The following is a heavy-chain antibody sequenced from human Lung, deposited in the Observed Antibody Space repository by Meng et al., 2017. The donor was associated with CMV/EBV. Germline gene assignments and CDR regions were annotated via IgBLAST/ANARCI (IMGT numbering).Heavy chain of an antibody. CDR1: GFTFSSFA. J-gene: IGHJ5*02. V-gene: IGHV3-30-3*01. Sequence: SCAASGFTFSSFAMHWVRQAPGKGLEWVAVISYNGFNEYYADPVKGRFTISRDNSKNTLSLQMNSLRAEDTALYYCVRGQLFCSGGSCYQHFDPWGQGTLVTVSS. CDR3: VRGQLFCSGGSCYQHFDP. CDR2: ISYNGFNE. D-gene: IGHD2-15*01.